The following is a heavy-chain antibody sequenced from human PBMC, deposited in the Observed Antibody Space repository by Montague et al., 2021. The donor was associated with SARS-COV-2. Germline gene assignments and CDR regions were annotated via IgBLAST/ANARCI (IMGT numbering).Heavy chain of an antibody. J-gene: IGHJ3*01. D-gene: IGHD2-15*01. CDR1: GGSFSGYY. V-gene: IGHV4-59*08. CDR3: ARHRGVVVPARTLVDFDL. CDR2: TYHTGTA. Sequence: SETLSLTCTVYGGSFSGYYWTWLRQAPGRGLEWIGYTYHTGTANYNPSLKGRVSISVDTSTNQLTLKLTSVSAADTAKYYCARHRGVVVPARTLVDFDLWGQGTMVTVSS.